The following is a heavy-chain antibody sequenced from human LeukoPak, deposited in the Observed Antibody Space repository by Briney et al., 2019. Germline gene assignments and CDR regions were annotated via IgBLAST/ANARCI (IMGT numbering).Heavy chain of an antibody. J-gene: IGHJ4*02. V-gene: IGHV3-30*03. CDR2: ISYDGSNK. CDR3: ARNPRYSSSGYADY. CDR1: GFTFSSYG. Sequence: GGSLRLSCAASGFTFSSYGMHWVRQAPGKGLEWVAVISYDGSNKYYADSVKGRFTISRDNSKNTLYLQMNSLRAEDTAVYYCARNPRYSSSGYADYWGQGTLVTVSS. D-gene: IGHD6-6*01.